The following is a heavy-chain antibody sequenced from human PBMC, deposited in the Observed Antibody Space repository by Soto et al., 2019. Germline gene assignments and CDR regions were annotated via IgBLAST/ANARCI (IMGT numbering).Heavy chain of an antibody. CDR3: ARRKERSGPHYLDL. J-gene: IGHJ4*02. D-gene: IGHD6-25*01. V-gene: IGHV1-8*01. CDR2: MNPNTGNS. Sequence: PAKVTCKASGFTLSTCDIYWVRQETGQGLEWMGWMNPNTGNSGSAQKFQGRVTMTRNTSITTAYMEVSSLRSDDTAVYFCARRKERSGPHYLDLWGQGTLVTVSS. CDR1: GFTLSTCD.